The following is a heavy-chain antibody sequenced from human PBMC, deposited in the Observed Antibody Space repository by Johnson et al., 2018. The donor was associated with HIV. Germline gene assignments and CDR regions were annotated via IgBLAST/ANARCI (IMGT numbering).Heavy chain of an antibody. CDR2: ISWNSGSI. V-gene: IGHV3-9*01. Sequence: VHLVESGGGLVQPGRSLRLSCEASGFIFAHYAMHWVRQAPGKGLEWVSSISWNSGSIGYADSVRGRFTISRDNTKNSLYLQMNSLRVEDTALYYCVRGGGGGELLSAFDIWGQGTMVIISS. CDR3: VRGGGGGELLSAFDI. J-gene: IGHJ3*02. CDR1: GFIFAHYA. D-gene: IGHD1-26*01.